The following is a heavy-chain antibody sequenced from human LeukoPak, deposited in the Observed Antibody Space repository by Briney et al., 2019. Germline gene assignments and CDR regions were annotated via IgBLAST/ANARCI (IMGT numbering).Heavy chain of an antibody. V-gene: IGHV3-21*03. CDR3: AKYSGTYRDF. D-gene: IGHD1-26*01. Sequence: PGGSLTLSCAASGFTFSNSNMNWVRRAPGKGLEWGSSITSSSRFIYYADSVKGRFTISRDNAEHSLYLQMTSLRADDTAVYYCAKYSGTYRDFWGQGTLVTVSS. CDR2: ITSSSRFI. J-gene: IGHJ4*02. CDR1: GFTFSNSN.